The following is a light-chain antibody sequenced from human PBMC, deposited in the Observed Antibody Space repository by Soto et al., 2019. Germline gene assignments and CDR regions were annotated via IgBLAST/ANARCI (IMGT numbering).Light chain of an antibody. CDR3: QQYNNWPPIT. Sequence: ELVMTQSPATISVYPLALLNLSGSSSQSVSSNLAWYQQRPGQAPRLLIYGASTRATGIPARFSGSGSGTEFTLTIRSLQSEDFAVYYCQQYNNWPPITCGKGPRLAIK. CDR1: QSVSSN. J-gene: IGKJ5*01. V-gene: IGKV3-15*01. CDR2: GAS.